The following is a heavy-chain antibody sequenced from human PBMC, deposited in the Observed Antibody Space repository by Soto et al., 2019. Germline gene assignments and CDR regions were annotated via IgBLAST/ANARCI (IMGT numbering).Heavy chain of an antibody. CDR1: GFTFDDHA. D-gene: IGHD3-16*01. CDR2: ISWNSGRI. J-gene: IGHJ6*02. V-gene: IGHV3-9*01. CDR3: AKARLWGGDGYNSYYYNAMDV. Sequence: EMRLVESGGGLVQPGRSLRLSCAASGFTFDDHAMYWVRQAPGKGLEWVSGISWNSGRIGYADSVKGRFTISRDNAKNSLYLQMNSLRPEDTALYYCAKARLWGGDGYNSYYYNAMDVWGQGTTVTVSS.